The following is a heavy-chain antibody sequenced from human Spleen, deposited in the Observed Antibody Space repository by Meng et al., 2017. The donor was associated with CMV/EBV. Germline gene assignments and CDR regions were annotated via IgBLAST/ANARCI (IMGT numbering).Heavy chain of an antibody. CDR2: IKHDGSDK. J-gene: IGHJ4*02. Sequence: SFTASGLTFSNVWMSWVRQAPGKGLTWVANIKHDGSDKYYVDSVRGRFTISRDNAKNSLYLQINSLRAEDTAVYYCARDCSTTTCHNYWGQGVLVTVSS. CDR3: ARDCSTTTCHNY. V-gene: IGHV3-7*01. CDR1: GLTFSNVW. D-gene: IGHD2-2*01.